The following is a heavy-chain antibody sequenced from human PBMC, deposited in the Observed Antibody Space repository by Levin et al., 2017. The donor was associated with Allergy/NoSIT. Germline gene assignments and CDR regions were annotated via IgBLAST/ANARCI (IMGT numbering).Heavy chain of an antibody. V-gene: IGHV3-7*01. CDR2: IKQDGSEK. D-gene: IGHD3-22*01. J-gene: IGHJ4*02. CDR1: GFTFSSYW. CDR3: AVPYYFDGSRYYPDY. Sequence: RAGGSLRLSCAASGFTFSSYWMTWVRQAPGKGLQWVANIKQDGSEKYYVDSVKGRFTISRDNAKNSLYLQMNSLRAEDTAVYYCAVPYYFDGSRYYPDYWGQGTLVTVSS.